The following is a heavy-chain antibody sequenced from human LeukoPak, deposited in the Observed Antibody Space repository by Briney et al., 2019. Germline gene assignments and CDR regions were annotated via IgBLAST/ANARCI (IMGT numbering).Heavy chain of an antibody. J-gene: IGHJ4*02. CDR1: RGSISSNNR. V-gene: IGHV4-4*02. D-gene: IGHD6-13*01. CDR2: IYHSGST. Sequence: SETLSLTCAVSRGSISSNNRWSGVRQPPGKRLEGIAEIYHSGSTNYNPSLKSRVTISVDKSKNKFSLNLSSVTAADTAMYYCARDGVAAAVKLDYWGQGTLVTVSS. CDR3: ARDGVAAAVKLDY.